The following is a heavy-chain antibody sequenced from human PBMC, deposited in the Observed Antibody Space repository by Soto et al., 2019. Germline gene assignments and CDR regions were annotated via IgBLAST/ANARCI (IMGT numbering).Heavy chain of an antibody. CDR1: GFTFSNYW. D-gene: IGHD3-10*01. Sequence: EVQLVESGGGLVQPGGSLRLSCAASGFTFSNYWMYWVRQAPGKGLVWVSRITGDGTSTAYADSVKGRFTISRDNAKNTGYLQMNSLRVEDTAVYYCARGYSGSGRAYWGQGTLVTVSS. CDR2: ITGDGTST. V-gene: IGHV3-74*01. CDR3: ARGYSGSGRAY. J-gene: IGHJ4*02.